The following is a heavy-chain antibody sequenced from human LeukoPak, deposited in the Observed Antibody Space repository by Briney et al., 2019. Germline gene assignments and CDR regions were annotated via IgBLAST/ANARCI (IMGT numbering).Heavy chain of an antibody. CDR2: ISGSGGST. CDR1: GFTFSSYA. J-gene: IGHJ6*03. Sequence: GGSLRLSCAAPGFTFSSYAMSWVRQAPGKGLEWVSAISGSGGSTYYADSVKGRFTISRDNSKNTLYLQMNSLRAEDTAVYYCAKTGYCGGDCNYMDVWGKGTTVTVSS. V-gene: IGHV3-23*01. CDR3: AKTGYCGGDCNYMDV. D-gene: IGHD2-21*02.